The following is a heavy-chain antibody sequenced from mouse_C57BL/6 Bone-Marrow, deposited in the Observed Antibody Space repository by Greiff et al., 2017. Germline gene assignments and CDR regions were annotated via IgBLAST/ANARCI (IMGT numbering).Heavy chain of an antibody. J-gene: IGHJ4*01. D-gene: IGHD2-4*01. V-gene: IGHV3-6*01. CDR1: GYSITSGYY. Sequence: EVQLQESGPGLVKPSQSLSLTCSVTGYSITSGYYWNWIRQFPGNKLEWMGYISYDGSNNYNPSLKNRISITRDTSKNQFFLKLNSVTTEDTATYYCARAGDYDYYYAMDYWGQGTSVTVSS. CDR3: ARAGDYDYYYAMDY. CDR2: ISYDGSN.